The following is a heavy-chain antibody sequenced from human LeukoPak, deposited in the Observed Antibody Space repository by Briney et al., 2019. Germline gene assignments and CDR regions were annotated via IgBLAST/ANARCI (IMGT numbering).Heavy chain of an antibody. CDR1: GFTVSTNY. J-gene: IGHJ4*02. CDR2: IYSGGRT. D-gene: IGHD5-12*01. Sequence: GGSLRLSCAASGFTVSTNYMSWVRQAPGKGLEWVSVIYSGGRTYYADSVKGRFTISRDNSKNTLYLQMNSLRAEDTAVYYCAKILGYSGNDGMVGFDYWGQGTLVTVSS. CDR3: AKILGYSGNDGMVGFDY. V-gene: IGHV3-53*05.